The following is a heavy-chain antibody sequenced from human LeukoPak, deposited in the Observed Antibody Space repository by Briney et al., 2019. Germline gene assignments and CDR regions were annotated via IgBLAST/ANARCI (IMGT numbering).Heavy chain of an antibody. CDR2: IKQDGSQK. J-gene: IGHJ4*02. D-gene: IGHD1-14*01. CDR1: GFIFSSNW. CDR3: TRGHHGLEY. V-gene: IGHV3-7*03. Sequence: PGGSLRLSCAAPGFIFSSNWTGWVRQAPGKGLEWVAHIKQDGSQKYYLDSVKGRFTISRDNAKNSLYLQMNSLRAEDTAVYYCTRGHHGLEYWGQGTLVTVSS.